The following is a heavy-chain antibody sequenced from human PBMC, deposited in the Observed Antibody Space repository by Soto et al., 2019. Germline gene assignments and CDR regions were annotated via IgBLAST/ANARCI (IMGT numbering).Heavy chain of an antibody. V-gene: IGHV3-33*01. J-gene: IGHJ4*02. CDR1: GFTFSSYG. CDR2: IWYDGSNK. Sequence: QVQLVESGGGVVQPGRSLRLSCVASGFTFSSYGMHWVRQAPGKGLEWVAVIWYDGSNKYYADSVKGRFTISRDNSKNTLYLQMNSLRAEDTAVYYCARDGSLDYSNYFDYWGQGTLVTVSS. CDR3: ARDGSLDYSNYFDY. D-gene: IGHD4-4*01.